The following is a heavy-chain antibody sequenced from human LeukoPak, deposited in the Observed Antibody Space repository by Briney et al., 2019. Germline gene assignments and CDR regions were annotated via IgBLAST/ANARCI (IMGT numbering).Heavy chain of an antibody. D-gene: IGHD5-12*01. CDR2: IHYKGST. CDR3: ARRDTGCNYCDY. J-gene: IGHJ4*02. CDR1: VDSINGHY. V-gene: IGHV4-59*08. Sequence: SETLSLTCTISVDSINGHYWSWIRQTPGKRLEWIGDIHYKGSTNYNLSLKSHVNISVHPSKNRLSLNLTSVLAADTAIYYCARRDTGCNYCDYWGQGILVTVSS.